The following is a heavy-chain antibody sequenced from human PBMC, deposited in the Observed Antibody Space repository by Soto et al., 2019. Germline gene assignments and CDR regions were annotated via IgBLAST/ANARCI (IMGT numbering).Heavy chain of an antibody. CDR3: ARAATGYLKFSFDY. J-gene: IGHJ4*02. CDR2: MNPNSGNT. CDR1: GYTFTSYD. D-gene: IGHD6-13*01. Sequence: ASVKVSCKASGYTFTSYDINWVRQATGQGLEWMGWMNPNSGNTGYAQKFQGRVTMTRNTSISTAYMELSSLRSEDTAVYYCARAATGYLKFSFDYWGQGTLVTVSS. V-gene: IGHV1-8*01.